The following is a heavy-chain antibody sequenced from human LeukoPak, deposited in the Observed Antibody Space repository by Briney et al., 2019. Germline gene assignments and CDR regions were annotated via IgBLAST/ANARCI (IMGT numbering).Heavy chain of an antibody. CDR1: SGSLTGYY. CDR2: IYYSGST. Sequence: SETLSLTCTVSSGSLTGYYWSWIRQPPGKGLEWIGYIYYSGSTNYNPSLKSRVTISVDTSKNQFSLKLSSVTAADTAVYYCARFYYDFWSGYDAFDIWGQGTMVTVSS. V-gene: IGHV4-59*01. D-gene: IGHD3-3*01. J-gene: IGHJ3*02. CDR3: ARFYYDFWSGYDAFDI.